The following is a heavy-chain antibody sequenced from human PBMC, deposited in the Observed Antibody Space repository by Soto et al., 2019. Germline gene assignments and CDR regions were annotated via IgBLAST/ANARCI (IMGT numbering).Heavy chain of an antibody. V-gene: IGHV1-69*12. Sequence: QVQLVQSGAEVKKPGSSVKVSCKASGGTFSSYAISWVRQAPGQGLEWMGGIIPIFGTANYAQKFQGRVTITADESTSTAYMELICLRPQHTAVYYCPRVGGYCISPSCYWPKNGMDVWGQGTTVIVSS. CDR2: IIPIFGTA. CDR3: PRVGGYCISPSCYWPKNGMDV. D-gene: IGHD2-2*03. J-gene: IGHJ6*02. CDR1: GGTFSSYA.